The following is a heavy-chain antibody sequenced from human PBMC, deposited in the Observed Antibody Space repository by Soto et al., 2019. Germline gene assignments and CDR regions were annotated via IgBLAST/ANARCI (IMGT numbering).Heavy chain of an antibody. J-gene: IGHJ4*02. D-gene: IGHD4-17*01. CDR2: IWYDGSNK. CDR3: ARGFPTVPTWLLFDS. Sequence: PGGSLRLSXAASGFTFSNYGMHWVRQAPGKGLEWVAVIWYDGSNKYYADSVKGRFTISRDNSKNTLSLQMNSLRAEDTAVYYCARGFPTVPTWLLFDSWGQGALVTVSS. V-gene: IGHV3-33*01. CDR1: GFTFSNYG.